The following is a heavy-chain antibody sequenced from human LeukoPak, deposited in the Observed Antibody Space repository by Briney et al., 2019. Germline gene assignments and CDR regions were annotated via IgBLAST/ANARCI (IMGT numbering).Heavy chain of an antibody. V-gene: IGHV3-21*01. CDR3: ARDDRSTRSSFGLDAYDV. J-gene: IGHJ3*01. D-gene: IGHD6-6*01. CDR2: ISSSSSYI. Sequence: GGSLRLSCAASGFTFSSYSMNWVRQAPGKGLEWVSSISSSSSYIYYADSVKGRFTISRDNAKNSLYLQMNSLRAEDTAVYYCARDDRSTRSSFGLDAYDVWGQGTMATVSS. CDR1: GFTFSSYS.